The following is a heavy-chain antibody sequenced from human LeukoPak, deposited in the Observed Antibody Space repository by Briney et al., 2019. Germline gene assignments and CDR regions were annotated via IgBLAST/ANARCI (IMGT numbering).Heavy chain of an antibody. J-gene: IGHJ4*02. Sequence: PGGSLRLSCAASGFTFSDYYMSWLRQVPGKGLEGVSYISSSGSPIYYADSVKGRFTISRDNAKNSLYLQMNRLRAEDTAVYYCARVLLADGYKEMATVGYFDYWGQGTLVTVSS. CDR2: ISSSGSPI. V-gene: IGHV3-11*04. D-gene: IGHD5-24*01. CDR1: GFTFSDYY. CDR3: ARVLLADGYKEMATVGYFDY.